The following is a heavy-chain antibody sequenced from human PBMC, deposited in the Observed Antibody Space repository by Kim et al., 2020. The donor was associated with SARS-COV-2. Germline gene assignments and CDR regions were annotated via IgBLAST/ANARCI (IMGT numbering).Heavy chain of an antibody. V-gene: IGHV3-11*04. CDR3: ARDGGAQRGADGVDY. Sequence: DAVKGRFTISRDIAENSVYLEMNSLRVDDSAVYYCARDGGAQRGADGVDYWGQGTLVTVSS. J-gene: IGHJ4*02. D-gene: IGHD3-16*01.